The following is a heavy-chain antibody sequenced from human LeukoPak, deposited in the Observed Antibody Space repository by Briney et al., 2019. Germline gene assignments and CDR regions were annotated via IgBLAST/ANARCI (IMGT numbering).Heavy chain of an antibody. V-gene: IGHV1-46*01. Sequence: ASVKVSCKASGYTFTSHGISWVRQAPGQGLEWMGIINPSGGSTSYAQKFQGRVTMTRDTSTSTAYMELRSLRSDDTAVYYCARGGGQWLLSYWGQGTLVTVSS. CDR1: GYTFTSHG. D-gene: IGHD3-3*01. J-gene: IGHJ4*02. CDR3: ARGGGQWLLSY. CDR2: INPSGGST.